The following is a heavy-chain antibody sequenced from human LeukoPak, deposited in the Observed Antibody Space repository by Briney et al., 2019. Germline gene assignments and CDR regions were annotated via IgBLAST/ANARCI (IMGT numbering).Heavy chain of an antibody. V-gene: IGHV3-30*18. CDR2: ISYDGSNK. CDR1: GFTFSSYG. D-gene: IGHD3-10*01. J-gene: IGHJ4*02. Sequence: GGSLRLSCAASGFTFSSYGMHWVRQAPGKGLEWVAVISYDGSNKYYADSVKGRFTISRDNSKNTLYLQMNRLRAEDTAVYYWAKNPADGWSPGDDCVEGTLVTVSS. CDR3: AKNPADGWSPGDD.